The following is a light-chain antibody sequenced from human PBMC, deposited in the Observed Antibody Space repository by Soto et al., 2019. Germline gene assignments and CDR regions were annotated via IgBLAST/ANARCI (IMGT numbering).Light chain of an antibody. CDR1: QGISSY. V-gene: IGKV1-9*01. CDR2: TAS. CDR3: QQLNSYPIN. Sequence: DIQLTQSPSFLSASVGDRVTITCRASQGISSYLAWYQQKPGKAPNLLIYTASTLQTGVPSRFSGSGSGTEFILTISSLQPEDFATYYCQQLNSYPINFGQGTRLEIK. J-gene: IGKJ5*01.